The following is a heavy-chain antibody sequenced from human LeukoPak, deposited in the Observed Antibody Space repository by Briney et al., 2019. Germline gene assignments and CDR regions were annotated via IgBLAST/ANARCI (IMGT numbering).Heavy chain of an antibody. CDR2: IYTSGST. D-gene: IGHD5-18*01. CDR1: GDSISIYY. CDR3: ARLWIQLWLPNWFDP. J-gene: IGHJ5*02. V-gene: IGHV4-4*07. Sequence: SETLSLTCSVSGDSISIYYWSWIRQPAGKGLEWIGRIYTSGSTNYNPSLKSRVTISVDTSKNQFSLKLSSVTAADTAVYYSARLWIQLWLPNWFDPWGQGTLVTVSS.